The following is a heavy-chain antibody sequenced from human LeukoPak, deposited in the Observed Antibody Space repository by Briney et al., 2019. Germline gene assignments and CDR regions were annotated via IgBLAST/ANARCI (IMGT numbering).Heavy chain of an antibody. CDR2: IIPIFGTA. D-gene: IGHD2-15*01. V-gene: IGHV1-69*05. CDR1: GGTFTSYA. J-gene: IGHJ5*02. CDR3: SRDGPSLLVAARGLFDP. Sequence: ASVKVSCKASGGTFTSYAISWVRQAPGQGLEWMGRIIPIFGTANYAQKFQGRVTITTDESTSTAYMELSSLRSEGTAVYYCSRDGPSLLVAARGLFDPWGQGTLVTVSS.